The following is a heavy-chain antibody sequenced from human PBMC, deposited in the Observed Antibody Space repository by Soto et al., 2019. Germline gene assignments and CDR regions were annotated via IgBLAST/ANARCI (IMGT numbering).Heavy chain of an antibody. CDR1: GGTFSSYA. CDR2: IIPIFGTA. Sequence: RASVKVSCKASGGTFSSYAISWVRQAPGQGLEWMGGIIPIFGTANYAQEFQGRVTITADESTSTAYMELSSLRSEDTAVYYCARERVWQLAYYYGMDVWGQGTTVTVSS. D-gene: IGHD6-6*01. V-gene: IGHV1-69*13. CDR3: ARERVWQLAYYYGMDV. J-gene: IGHJ6*02.